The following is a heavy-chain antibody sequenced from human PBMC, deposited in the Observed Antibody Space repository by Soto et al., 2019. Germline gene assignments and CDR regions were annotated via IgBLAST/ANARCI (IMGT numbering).Heavy chain of an antibody. CDR1: GFTVSSNY. J-gene: IGHJ6*03. CDR3: ARQNTGNSYGYYYYYYMDV. V-gene: IGHV3-53*01. CDR2: IYSGGST. D-gene: IGHD5-18*01. Sequence: GGSLRLSCAASGFTVSSNYMSWVRQAPGKGLEWVSVIYSGGSTYYADYVKGRFTISRDNSKNTLYLQMNSLRAEDTAVYYCARQNTGNSYGYYYYYYMDVWGKGTTVTVSS.